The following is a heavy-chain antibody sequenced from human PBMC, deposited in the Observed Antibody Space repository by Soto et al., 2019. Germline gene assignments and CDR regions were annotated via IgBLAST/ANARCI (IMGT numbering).Heavy chain of an antibody. J-gene: IGHJ3*02. CDR3: ASRDYYDSSGSGAFDI. CDR2: IIPIFGTA. D-gene: IGHD3-22*01. CDR1: GGTFSSYA. Sequence: QVQLVQSGAEVKKPGSSVKVSCKASGGTFSSYAISWVRQAPGQGLEWMGGIIPIFGTANYAQKFQGRVTINASESTSTAYMELSRLRSEDTAVYYCASRDYYDSSGSGAFDIWGEGTMVTVSS. V-gene: IGHV1-69*12.